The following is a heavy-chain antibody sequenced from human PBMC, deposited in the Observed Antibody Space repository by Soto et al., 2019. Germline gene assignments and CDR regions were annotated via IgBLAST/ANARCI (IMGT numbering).Heavy chain of an antibody. V-gene: IGHV3-43*01. CDR3: AKERVAAAYVETSPFDF. J-gene: IGHJ4*02. Sequence: GGSLRLSCAASGFTFDDYTMHWVRQAPGKGLEWVSLISWDGGSTYYADSVKGRFTISRDNSKNSLYLQMNSLRTEDTARYYCAKERVAAAYVETSPFDFWGQGTQVTVSS. CDR2: ISWDGGST. CDR1: GFTFDDYT. D-gene: IGHD2-15*01.